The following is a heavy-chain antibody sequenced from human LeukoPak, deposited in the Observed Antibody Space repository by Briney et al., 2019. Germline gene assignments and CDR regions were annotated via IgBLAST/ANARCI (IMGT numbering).Heavy chain of an antibody. J-gene: IGHJ3*02. CDR3: AIGYGSGSYFLVTDAFDI. D-gene: IGHD3-10*01. CDR1: GGTFSSYA. Sequence: GSSVKVSCKASGGTFSSYAISWVRQAPGQGLEWMGGIIPIFGTPNYAQKFQGRVTITADESTNTAYMDLSSLRSEDTALYYCAIGYGSGSYFLVTDAFDIWGQGTMVTVSS. V-gene: IGHV1-69*01. CDR2: IIPIFGTP.